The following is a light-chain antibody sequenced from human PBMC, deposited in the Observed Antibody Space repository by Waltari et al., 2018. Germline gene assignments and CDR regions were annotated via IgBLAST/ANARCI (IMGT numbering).Light chain of an antibody. CDR1: GAYSSNS. J-gene: IGLJ3*02. V-gene: IGLV4-69*01. Sequence: LVLTQSPSASASLGASVKLTCTLSGAYSSNSHAWLPQQPGKGPRYLMKVNSDGSHRKGDDIPDRFSASKSGTECYLTISSLQSEDEADYYCQTGGHGTWVFGGGTKLTVL. CDR3: QTGGHGTWV. CDR2: VNSDGSH.